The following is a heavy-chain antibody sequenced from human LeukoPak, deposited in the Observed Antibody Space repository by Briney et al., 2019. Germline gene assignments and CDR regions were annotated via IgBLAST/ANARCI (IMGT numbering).Heavy chain of an antibody. V-gene: IGHV4-61*02. CDR2: IYTSGST. J-gene: IGHJ4*02. Sequence: SQTLSLTCTVSGGSISSGSYYWSWIRQPAGKGLEWIGRIYTSGSTNYNPSLKSRVTISVDTSKNQFSLKLSSVTAADTAVYYCVRDFRSSGWHYFDYWGQGTLVTVSS. D-gene: IGHD6-19*01. CDR1: GGSISSGSYY. CDR3: VRDFRSSGWHYFDY.